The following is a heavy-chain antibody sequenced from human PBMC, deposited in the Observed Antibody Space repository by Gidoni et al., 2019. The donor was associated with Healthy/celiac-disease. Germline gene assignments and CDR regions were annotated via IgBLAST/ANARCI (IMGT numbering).Heavy chain of an antibody. CDR3: ARSVYSSSSFYYYYGMDV. J-gene: IGHJ6*02. CDR1: VGTFSSYA. Sequence: QVQLVQSGAEVQKPGSSVKVSCKSYVGTFSSYAISWVRQAPGQGLEWMGGIIPIFGTANYAQKFQGRVTITADESTSTAYMELSSLRSEDTAVYYCARSVYSSSSFYYYYGMDVWGQGTTVTVSS. V-gene: IGHV1-69*01. D-gene: IGHD6-6*01. CDR2: IIPIFGTA.